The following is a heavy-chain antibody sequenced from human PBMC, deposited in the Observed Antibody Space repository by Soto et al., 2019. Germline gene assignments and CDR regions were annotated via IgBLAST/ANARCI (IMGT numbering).Heavy chain of an antibody. CDR1: GFTFTSSA. D-gene: IGHD1-1*01. J-gene: IGHJ6*02. CDR3: AAFTLKNGNRKEYYYYGMDV. V-gene: IGHV1-58*01. CDR2: IVVGSGNT. Sequence: SVKVSCKASGFTFTSSAVQWVRQARGQRLEWIGWIVVGSGNTNYAQKFQERVTITRDMSTSTAYMELSSLRSEDTAVYYCAAFTLKNGNRKEYYYYGMDVWGQGTTVTVSS.